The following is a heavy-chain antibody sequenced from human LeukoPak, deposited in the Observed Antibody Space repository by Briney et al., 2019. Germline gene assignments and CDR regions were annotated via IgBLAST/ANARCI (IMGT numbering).Heavy chain of an antibody. Sequence: SSVKVSCKASGYTFPSYGISWVRQAPGRGGEGVGWISAYYCNTNYPQKLQGRVTMTRNNSIRTAFMESSSLRSGGTAVYLCVXXXXXXYYYDSRGYAFDYGGQGTLVTVSS. CDR2: ISAYYCNT. CDR3: VXXXXXXYYYDSRGYAFDY. V-gene: IGHV1-18*01. D-gene: IGHD3-22*01. CDR1: GYTFPSYG. J-gene: IGHJ4*02.